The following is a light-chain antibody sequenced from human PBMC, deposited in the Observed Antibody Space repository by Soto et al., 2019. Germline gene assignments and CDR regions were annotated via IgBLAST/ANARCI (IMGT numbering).Light chain of an antibody. Sequence: DIQMTQSPSTLSASVGDRVTITCRASQSISSWLAWFQQKPGKAPKLLIYDASSLESGVPSRFSGSGSGTEFTLTISSLQPDAFATYYCQQYKAFGQGTKV. V-gene: IGKV1-5*01. J-gene: IGKJ1*01. CDR1: QSISSW. CDR2: DAS. CDR3: QQYKA.